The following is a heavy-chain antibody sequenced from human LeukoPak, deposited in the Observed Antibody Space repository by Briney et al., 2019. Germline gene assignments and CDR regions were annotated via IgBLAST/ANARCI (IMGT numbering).Heavy chain of an antibody. CDR3: LRGGGRSYCDY. Sequence: EASVKVSCKPSGYTFTAYNIHWVRQAPGQGLEWMGWMNPNSGDTNYAQNFQGRVTMTRDTSISTAYMELSSLRSDDTAVYLYLRGGGRSYCDYWGQGTPVTVSS. J-gene: IGHJ4*02. CDR1: GYTFTAYN. D-gene: IGHD3-10*02. V-gene: IGHV1-2*02. CDR2: MNPNSGDT.